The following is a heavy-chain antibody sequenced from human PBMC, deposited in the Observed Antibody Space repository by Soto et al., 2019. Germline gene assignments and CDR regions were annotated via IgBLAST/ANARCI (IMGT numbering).Heavy chain of an antibody. V-gene: IGHV4-59*01. CDR1: GGSIISFY. J-gene: IGHJ4*02. Sequence: LEPLSLSWTVAGGSIISFYWSWIRQHPGKGLEWIGYSYYSGSTYYNPSLKSRVTISVDRSKNQFSLKLTSVTAAGTAEYYCAPGPDNWGEGTLGTXSS. CDR3: APGPDN. CDR2: SYYSGST.